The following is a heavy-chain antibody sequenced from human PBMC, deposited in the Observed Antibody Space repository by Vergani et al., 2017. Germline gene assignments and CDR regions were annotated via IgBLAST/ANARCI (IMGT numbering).Heavy chain of an antibody. V-gene: IGHV1-2*02. Sequence: QVQLVQSGAEVKKPGASVKVSCKASGYTFTGYYMHWVRQAPGQGLEWMGWINPNSGGTNYAQKFQGRVTMTRDTSISTAYMELSRLRSDDTAVYYCAKDHGSGSYQHAFDIWGQGTMVTVSS. D-gene: IGHD3-10*01. J-gene: IGHJ3*02. CDR1: GYTFTGYY. CDR2: INPNSGGT. CDR3: AKDHGSGSYQHAFDI.